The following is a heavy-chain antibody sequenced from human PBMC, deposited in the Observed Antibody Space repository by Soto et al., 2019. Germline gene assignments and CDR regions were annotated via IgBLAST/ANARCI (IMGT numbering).Heavy chain of an antibody. V-gene: IGHV3-30*04. CDR2: ISYDGSNK. CDR3: AKGGYYYRNDAFDI. J-gene: IGHJ3*02. D-gene: IGHD3-22*01. CDR1: GFTFSSYA. Sequence: PGGSLRLSCAASGFTFSSYAMNWVRQAPGKGLEWVAVISYDGSNKYYADSVKGRFTISRDNSKNTLYLQVNSLRAEDTAVYYCAKGGYYYRNDAFDIWGQGTMVTVSS.